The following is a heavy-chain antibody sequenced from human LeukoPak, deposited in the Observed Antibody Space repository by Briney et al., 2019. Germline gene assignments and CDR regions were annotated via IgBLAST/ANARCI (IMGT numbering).Heavy chain of an antibody. D-gene: IGHD3-16*01. CDR1: GYNFTHYG. CDR2: INTYNGDT. CDR3: ARGIRSPLFDY. Sequence: ASVMVSCKASGYNFTHYGITWVRQAPGQGIAWMGWINTYNGDTKCAQKLQGRVTMTTDTSTSTAFMELRSLRSDDSAVYYCARGIRSPLFDYWGLGTLVTVSP. J-gene: IGHJ4*02. V-gene: IGHV1-18*01.